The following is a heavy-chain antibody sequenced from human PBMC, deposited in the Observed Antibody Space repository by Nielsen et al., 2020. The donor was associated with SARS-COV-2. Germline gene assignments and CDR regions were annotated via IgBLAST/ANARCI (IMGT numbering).Heavy chain of an antibody. V-gene: IGHV1-2*06. CDR2: INPNSGGT. D-gene: IGHD5-18*01. Sequence: ASVKVSCKASGYTFTGYYMHWVRQAPGQGLEWMGRINPNSGGTNYAQKFQGRVTMTRDPSISTAYMELSRLRSDDTAVYYCASLRGTAMVPGDYWGQGTLVTVFS. CDR3: ASLRGTAMVPGDY. CDR1: GYTFTGYY. J-gene: IGHJ4*02.